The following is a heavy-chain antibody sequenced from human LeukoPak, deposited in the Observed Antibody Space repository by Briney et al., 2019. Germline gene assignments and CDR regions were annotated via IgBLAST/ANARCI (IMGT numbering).Heavy chain of an antibody. J-gene: IGHJ2*01. CDR3: ARDVGGYSYGYRPTELYWYFDL. Sequence: SETLSLTCAVYGGSFSGYYWSWIRQPPGKGLEWIGEINHSGSTNYNPSLKSRVTISADTSKNQFSLKLSSVTAADTAVYYCARDVGGYSYGYRPTELYWYFDLWGRGTRVTVSS. CDR1: GGSFSGYY. V-gene: IGHV4-34*01. CDR2: INHSGST. D-gene: IGHD5-18*01.